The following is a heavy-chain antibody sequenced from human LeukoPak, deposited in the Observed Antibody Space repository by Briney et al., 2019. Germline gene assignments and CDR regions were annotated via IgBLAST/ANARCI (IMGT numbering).Heavy chain of an antibody. CDR2: INHSGST. J-gene: IGHJ4*02. D-gene: IGHD6-13*01. V-gene: IGHV4-34*01. CDR3: ARGQIAAAWMDY. CDR1: GRSFSGYY. Sequence: SETLSLTCAVYGRSFSGYYWSWIRQPPGKGLEWIGEINHSGSTNYNPSLKSRVTISVDTSKNQFSLKLSSVTAADTAVYYCARGQIAAAWMDYWGQGTLVTVSS.